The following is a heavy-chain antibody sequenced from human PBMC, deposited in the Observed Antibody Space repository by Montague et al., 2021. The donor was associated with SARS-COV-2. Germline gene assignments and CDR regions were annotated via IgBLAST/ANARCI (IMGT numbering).Heavy chain of an antibody. Sequence: SETLSLTCAVYGGSFSGYYWSWIRQPPGKGLEWIGEINHSGSTNYNPSLKSRVTISVDTSKNQFSLKLSSVTAADTAVYYCARERYSFSLTRGSTWFDPWGQGTLVIVSS. V-gene: IGHV4-34*01. CDR2: INHSGST. D-gene: IGHD3-9*01. J-gene: IGHJ5*02. CDR3: ARERYSFSLTRGSTWFDP. CDR1: GGSFSGYY.